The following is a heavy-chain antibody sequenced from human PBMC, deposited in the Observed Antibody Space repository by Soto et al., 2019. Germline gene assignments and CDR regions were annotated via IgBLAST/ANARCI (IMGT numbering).Heavy chain of an antibody. D-gene: IGHD2-15*01. CDR3: ARAGAATLSDY. J-gene: IGHJ4*02. CDR1: GGSISSYY. Sequence: SETLSLTCSVSGGSISSYYWSLIRQPPGKGLEWIGYIYYSGSTNYNPSLKSRVTISVDTSKNQFSLKLSSVTAADTAVYYCARAGAATLSDYWGQGTLVTVSS. CDR2: IYYSGST. V-gene: IGHV4-59*01.